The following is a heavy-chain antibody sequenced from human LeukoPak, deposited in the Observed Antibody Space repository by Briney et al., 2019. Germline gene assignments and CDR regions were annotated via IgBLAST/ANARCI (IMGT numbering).Heavy chain of an antibody. CDR2: ISIGGSTT. J-gene: IGHJ4*02. CDR3: AKGFSGSYSIFDC. D-gene: IGHD1-26*01. Sequence: QPGESLRLSCTASGFPLTTYAMSWVRQAPGKGLEWVSTISIGGSTTFYADSVKGRFTISRDSSKNTLYLQMNSLKAEDTAIYYCAKGFSGSYSIFDCWGQGTLVTVSS. V-gene: IGHV3-23*01. CDR1: GFPLTTYA.